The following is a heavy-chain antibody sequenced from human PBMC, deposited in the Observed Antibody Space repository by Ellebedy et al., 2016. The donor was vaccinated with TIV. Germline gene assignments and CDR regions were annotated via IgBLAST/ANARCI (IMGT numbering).Heavy chain of an antibody. CDR1: GFTFSSFT. D-gene: IGHD6-13*01. V-gene: IGHV3-21*01. CDR3: TRPAATYSSSWYDFDC. Sequence: PGGSLRLSCVASGFTFSSFTMNWVRQAPGKGLEWVSSISTNGKYIHLADSLKGRFTVSGDNAKNSLYLQMSSLRVEDTAIYYCTRPAATYSSSWYDFDCWGQGALVTVSS. CDR2: ISTNGKYI. J-gene: IGHJ4*02.